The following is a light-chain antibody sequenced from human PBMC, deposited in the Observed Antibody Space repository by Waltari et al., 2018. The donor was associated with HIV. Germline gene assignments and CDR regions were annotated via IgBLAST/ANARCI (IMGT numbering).Light chain of an antibody. CDR2: DAS. V-gene: IGKV1-13*02. CDR3: QQFDSHGLT. Sequence: AIQLTQSPSSLSASVGDRVTITCRASQGISSALAWYQQKPGKGPRLLIYDASNLESGVPSRFSGSGSGTAFTLTISSLQPEDFATYYCQQFDSHGLTFGGGTMVEIK. J-gene: IGKJ4*01. CDR1: QGISSA.